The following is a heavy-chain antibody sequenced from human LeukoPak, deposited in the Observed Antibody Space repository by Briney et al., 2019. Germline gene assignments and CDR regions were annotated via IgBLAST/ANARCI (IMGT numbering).Heavy chain of an antibody. Sequence: GASVKVSCKASGGTFSSYAISWVRQAPGQGLEWMGGIIPIFGTANYAQKFQGRVTITTDESTSTAYMELSSLRSEDTAVYYCARDRSRCSSTSCSNAFDYWGQGTLVTVSS. J-gene: IGHJ4*02. D-gene: IGHD2-2*01. CDR2: IIPIFGTA. V-gene: IGHV1-69*05. CDR3: ARDRSRCSSTSCSNAFDY. CDR1: GGTFSSYA.